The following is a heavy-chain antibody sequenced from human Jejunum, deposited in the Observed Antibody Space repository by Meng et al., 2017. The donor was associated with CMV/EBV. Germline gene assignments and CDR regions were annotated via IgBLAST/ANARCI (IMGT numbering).Heavy chain of an antibody. Sequence: ISGDSVSSNSADWNWIRQSPSRGLEWLGRTYYRAKWYNDYAPSVKSRITINPDTSKNRFSLQLNSVTSDDTAVYYCAKVGPTGGFESWGQGTMVTVSS. D-gene: IGHD1-26*01. CDR3: AKVGPTGGFES. CDR2: TYYRAKWYN. J-gene: IGHJ3*02. CDR1: GDSVSSNSAD. V-gene: IGHV6-1*01.